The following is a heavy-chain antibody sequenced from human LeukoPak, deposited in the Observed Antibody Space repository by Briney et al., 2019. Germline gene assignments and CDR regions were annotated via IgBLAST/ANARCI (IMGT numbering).Heavy chain of an antibody. V-gene: IGHV1-2*04. CDR3: ARDGGSGSYPVH. J-gene: IGHJ4*02. CDR1: GYTFTGYY. CDR2: INPNSGGT. Sequence: ASVKVSCKASGYTFTGYYMHWVRQAPGQGLEWMGWINPNSGGTNYAQKFQGWVTMTRDTSTSTAYMELSRLRSDDTAVYYCARDGGSGSYPVHWGQGTLVTVSS. D-gene: IGHD3-10*01.